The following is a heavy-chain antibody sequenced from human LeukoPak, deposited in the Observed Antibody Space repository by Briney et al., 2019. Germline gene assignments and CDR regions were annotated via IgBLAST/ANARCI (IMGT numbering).Heavy chain of an antibody. V-gene: IGHV3-23*01. J-gene: IGHJ4*02. Sequence: GGSLRLSCVASGLILSSYGMSWVRQAPGKGLEWVSAISGSGDSTFYADSVKGRFTISRDNSKNTLYLQMSSLRAEDRAVYYCAKYYYDGTGSNLFDYWGQGTLVTVSS. D-gene: IGHD3-22*01. CDR2: ISGSGDST. CDR1: GLILSSYG. CDR3: AKYYYDGTGSNLFDY.